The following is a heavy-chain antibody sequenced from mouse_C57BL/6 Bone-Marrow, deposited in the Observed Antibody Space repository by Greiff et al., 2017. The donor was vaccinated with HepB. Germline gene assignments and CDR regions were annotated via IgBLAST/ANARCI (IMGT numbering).Heavy chain of an antibody. V-gene: IGHV5-16*01. CDR2: INYDGSSN. CDR1: GFTFSDYY. Sequence: EVNLVESEGGLVQPGSSLKLSCTASGFTFSDYYMAWVRQVPEKGLEWVANINYDGSSNYYLDSLKSRFIISRDNEKNILYLQMSSLKSEDTATYYCARGDYNGYCYAMGYWGQGASVTVSS. D-gene: IGHD2-3*01. J-gene: IGHJ4*01. CDR3: ARGDYNGYCYAMGY.